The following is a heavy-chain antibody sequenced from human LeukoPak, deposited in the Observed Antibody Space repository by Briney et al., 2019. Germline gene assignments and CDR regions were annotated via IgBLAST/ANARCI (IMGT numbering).Heavy chain of an antibody. CDR1: GGSISSSSYY. Sequence: SETLSLTCAVYGGSISSSSYYWGWIRQPPGKGLEWIGSIYYSGSTYYNPSLKSRVTISVDTSKNQFSLKLSSVTAADTAVYYCARVMLGYCSGASCYTRFDSWGQGTLVTVSS. CDR3: ARVMLGYCSGASCYTRFDS. D-gene: IGHD2-15*01. J-gene: IGHJ4*02. V-gene: IGHV4-39*07. CDR2: IYYSGST.